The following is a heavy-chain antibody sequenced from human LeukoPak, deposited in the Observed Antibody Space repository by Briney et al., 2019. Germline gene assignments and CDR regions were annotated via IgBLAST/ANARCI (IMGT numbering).Heavy chain of an antibody. CDR3: ARDPYNWNWFDP. Sequence: SETLSLTCTVSGGSISSYYWSWVRQPAGKGLEWIGRIYTSGSTNYNPSLKSRVTMSVDTSKNQFSLKLSSVTAADTAVYYCARDPYNWNWFDPWGQGTLVTVSS. D-gene: IGHD1-20*01. CDR2: IYTSGST. V-gene: IGHV4-4*07. CDR1: GGSISSYY. J-gene: IGHJ5*02.